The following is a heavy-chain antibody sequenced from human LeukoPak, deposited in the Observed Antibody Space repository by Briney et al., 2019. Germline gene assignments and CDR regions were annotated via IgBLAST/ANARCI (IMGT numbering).Heavy chain of an antibody. V-gene: IGHV3-9*01. Sequence: PGRSLRLSCAASGFTFDDYAMHWVRQAPGKGLEWVSGISWNSGSIGYADSVKGRFTISRDNAKNSLYLQTNSLRAEDTALYYCAKDREYDILTGYPGFDYWGQGTLVTVSS. CDR2: ISWNSGSI. D-gene: IGHD3-9*01. CDR3: AKDREYDILTGYPGFDY. CDR1: GFTFDDYA. J-gene: IGHJ4*02.